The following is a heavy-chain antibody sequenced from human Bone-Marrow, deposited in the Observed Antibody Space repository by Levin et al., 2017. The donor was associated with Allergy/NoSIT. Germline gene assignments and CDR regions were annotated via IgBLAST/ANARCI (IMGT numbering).Heavy chain of an antibody. CDR2: VSFSGTT. Sequence: ESLKISCPVSGGSVRSGGYYWSWIRQPPGKGLEWIGYVSFSGTTNYNPSLKSRVIISVDTSKNQFSLNLSSVTAADTAVYYCARERIVGATMFDYWGQGARVTVSS. D-gene: IGHD1-26*01. CDR3: ARERIVGATMFDY. J-gene: IGHJ4*02. CDR1: GGSVRSGGYY. V-gene: IGHV4-61*08.